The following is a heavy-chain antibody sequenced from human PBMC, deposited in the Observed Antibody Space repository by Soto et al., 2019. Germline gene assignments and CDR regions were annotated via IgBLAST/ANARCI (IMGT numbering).Heavy chain of an antibody. CDR2: IKRDGGTA. CDR1: GFTFSDYW. Sequence: VQLVESGGGLVQPGGSLRLSCAASGFTFSDYWMHWVRQVPGKGLEWVSRIKRDGGTANYADSVKGRFTISRDNAKNTLYLEMNSLRVEDTADYYCARGVNNYYDQDGWGEGTTVTVSS. J-gene: IGHJ6*03. CDR3: ARGVNNYYDQDG. D-gene: IGHD3-3*01. V-gene: IGHV3-74*01.